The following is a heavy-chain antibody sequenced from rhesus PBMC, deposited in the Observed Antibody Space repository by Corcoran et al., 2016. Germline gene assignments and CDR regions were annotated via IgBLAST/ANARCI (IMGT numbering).Heavy chain of an antibody. D-gene: IGHD1-26*01. J-gene: IGHJ6*01. CDR3: ARDITGTHYGLDS. CDR2: SAYSGSP. CDR1: GGSISSGYYY. V-gene: IGHV4-122*02. Sequence: QVQLQESGPGLVKPSETLSLTCAVSGGSISSGYYYWSWIRQPPGKGLEWIGYSAYSGSPGYNPAPKSRGTISRDTSKNQFSLKLSSVTAADTAVYYCARDITGTHYGLDSWGQGVVVTVSS.